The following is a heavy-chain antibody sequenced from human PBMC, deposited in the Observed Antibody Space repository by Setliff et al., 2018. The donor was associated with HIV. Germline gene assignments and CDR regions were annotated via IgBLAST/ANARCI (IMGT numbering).Heavy chain of an antibody. CDR1: GGSFSGYY. CDR2: INHSGNT. J-gene: IGHJ5*02. Sequence: SETLSLTCAVYGGSFSGYYWSWIRQPPGKGLEWIGEINHSGNTNYNPSLKSRVTISVDTSKNQFTLNLNSVTAADTAVYYCARGDRRIIAASGSGWFDPWGQGTLVTVSS. V-gene: IGHV4-34*01. CDR3: ARGDRRIIAASGSGWFDP. D-gene: IGHD6-13*01.